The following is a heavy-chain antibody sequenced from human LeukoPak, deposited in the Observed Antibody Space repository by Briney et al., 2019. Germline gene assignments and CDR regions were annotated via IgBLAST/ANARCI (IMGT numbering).Heavy chain of an antibody. V-gene: IGHV5-51*01. CDR2: IYPGDSES. D-gene: IGHD3-10*01. J-gene: IGHJ4*02. CDR3: ARRSRGGFDY. CDR1: GYSFTSYW. Sequence: PGESLKISCKGSGYSFTSYWIGWVRQMPGKGLELMGIIYPGDSESRYSPSFQGQVTISADKSISTAYLQWSGLKASDSAMYYCARRSRGGFDYWGQGTLVTVSS.